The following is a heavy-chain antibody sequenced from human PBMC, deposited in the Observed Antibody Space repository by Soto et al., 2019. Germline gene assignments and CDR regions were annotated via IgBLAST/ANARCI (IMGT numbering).Heavy chain of an antibody. CDR2: IGTAGDT. J-gene: IGHJ6*02. D-gene: IGHD3-10*01. V-gene: IGHV3-13*01. CDR3: ARVWGSGSYGPTYGMDV. Sequence: AGGSLRLSCAASGFTFSNYDMHWVRQGTGKGLEWVSAIGTAGDTYYPGSVKGRFTISRENAKNSLYLQMNSLRAGDTAVYYCARVWGSGSYGPTYGMDVWGQGTTVTVSS. CDR1: GFTFSNYD.